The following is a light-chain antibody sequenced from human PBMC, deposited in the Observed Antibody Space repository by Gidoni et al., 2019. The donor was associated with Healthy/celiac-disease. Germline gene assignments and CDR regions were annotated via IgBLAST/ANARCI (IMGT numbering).Light chain of an antibody. V-gene: IGKV1-33*01. CDR3: QQYDNLPYS. J-gene: IGKJ2*03. Sequence: DIQMTQSPSSLSASVGDRVTITCQASKDISNYLNWYQQKPGKAPKLLIYDASNLETGGPSRFSGSGSGTDFTFTISSLQPEDIATYYCQQYDNLPYSFGQGTKLEIK. CDR2: DAS. CDR1: KDISNY.